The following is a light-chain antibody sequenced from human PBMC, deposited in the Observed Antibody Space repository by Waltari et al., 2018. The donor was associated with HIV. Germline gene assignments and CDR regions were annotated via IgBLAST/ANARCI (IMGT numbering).Light chain of an antibody. CDR2: EDN. V-gene: IGLV3-1*01. CDR1: KLGNKY. J-gene: IGLJ2*01. CDR3: QAWDSSTVV. Sequence: SYEVTQPPSVSVSPGQTASITCSGHKLGNKYTAWYQQKPGQSPVLVIYEDNKRRSGTPVRVSGSNSGDTATLTISGTQAMDEADYYCQAWDSSTVVFGGGTRLTVL.